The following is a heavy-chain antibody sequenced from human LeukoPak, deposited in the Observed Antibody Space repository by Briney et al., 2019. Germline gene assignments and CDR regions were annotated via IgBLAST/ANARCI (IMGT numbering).Heavy chain of an antibody. CDR2: ISSRGSTI. D-gene: IGHD2-2*01. J-gene: IGHJ6*04. V-gene: IGHV3-48*03. CDR1: GFTFSSYE. Sequence: GGSLRLSCAASGFTFSSYEMNWVRQAPGKGLEWVSYISSRGSTIYYADSVKGRSTVSRDNAKNSLYLQMNSLRAEDTAVYYCARDKCSSTSCYDVWGKGTTVTVSS. CDR3: ARDKCSSTSCYDV.